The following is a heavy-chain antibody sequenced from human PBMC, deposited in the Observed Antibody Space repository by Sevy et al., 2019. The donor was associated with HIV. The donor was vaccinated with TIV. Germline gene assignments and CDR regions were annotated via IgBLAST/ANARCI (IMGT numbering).Heavy chain of an antibody. CDR1: GGTFSSYA. D-gene: IGHD3-10*01. Sequence: ASVKVSCKASGGTFSSYAISWVRQAPGQGLEWMGGIIPIFGTANYAQKFQGRVTITADECTSTAYMELSSLRSEDTAVYYCARAHYYGSGGYYYGMDVWGQGTTVTVSS. J-gene: IGHJ6*02. CDR2: IIPIFGTA. CDR3: ARAHYYGSGGYYYGMDV. V-gene: IGHV1-69*13.